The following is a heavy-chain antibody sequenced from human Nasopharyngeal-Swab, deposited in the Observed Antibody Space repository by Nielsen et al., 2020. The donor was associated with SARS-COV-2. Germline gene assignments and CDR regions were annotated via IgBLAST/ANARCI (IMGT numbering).Heavy chain of an antibody. CDR1: GFSLSTGGEG. D-gene: IGHD5-12*01. J-gene: IGHJ1*01. V-gene: IGHV2-5*02. Sequence: SGPTLVKPTQTLTLTCNFSGFSLSTGGEGVGWIRQPPGKALEWVALIYWDDDERYSPSLKTRLTISKDTSKDQVVLTMTNMDPEDTATYYCAFLRYDSGEAYFHSWGQGTVVTVSS. CDR3: AFLRYDSGEAYFHS. CDR2: IYWDDDE.